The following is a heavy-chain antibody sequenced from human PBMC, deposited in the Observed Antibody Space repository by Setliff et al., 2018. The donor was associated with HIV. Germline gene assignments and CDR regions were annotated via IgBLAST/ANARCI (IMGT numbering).Heavy chain of an antibody. V-gene: IGHV4-4*02. CDR1: GGSISSSNW. Sequence: SETLSLTCAVSGGSISSSNWWSWVRQPPGKGLEWIGEIYHSGSTNYNPSLKSRVTISVDKSKNQFSLKLSSVTAADTAVYYCARGHYDILTGYSPYFDYGGQGTLVTVSS. CDR2: IYHSGST. J-gene: IGHJ4*02. CDR3: ARGHYDILTGYSPYFDY. D-gene: IGHD3-9*01.